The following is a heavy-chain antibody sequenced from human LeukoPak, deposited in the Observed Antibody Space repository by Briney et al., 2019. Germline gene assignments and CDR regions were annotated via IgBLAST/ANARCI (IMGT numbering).Heavy chain of an antibody. CDR3: ARVPGGEGTADDY. Sequence: ASVKVSCKASGYTFSSYYMHWVRQAPGQGLGWMGIINPSAGSTIYAQKFQGRFTMTRDTSTSTVYMELSSLRSEDTAVYYCARVPGGEGTADDYWGQGTLVSVSS. CDR2: INPSAGST. D-gene: IGHD3-10*01. CDR1: GYTFSSYY. J-gene: IGHJ4*02. V-gene: IGHV1-46*01.